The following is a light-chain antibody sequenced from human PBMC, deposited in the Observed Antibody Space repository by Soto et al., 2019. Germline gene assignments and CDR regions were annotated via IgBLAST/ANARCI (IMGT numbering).Light chain of an antibody. J-gene: IGLJ1*01. CDR2: DVN. Sequence: QAVLTQPASVSGSPGQSITISCTGTSSDVGGYNLVSWYQQYPDKAPKLMIFDVNTRPSGVSNRFSGSKSGNTASLTISGLQAEDEADYYCSSYKSSSTLPYVFGTGTKLDRP. CDR1: SSDVGGYNL. V-gene: IGLV2-14*01. CDR3: SSYKSSSTLPYV.